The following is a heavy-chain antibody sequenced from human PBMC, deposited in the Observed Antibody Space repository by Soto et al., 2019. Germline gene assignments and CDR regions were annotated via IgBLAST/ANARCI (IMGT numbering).Heavy chain of an antibody. V-gene: IGHV3-66*04. Sequence: EVQLVESGGGLVQPGGSLRLSCAASGFSVSRIFMTWVRQAPGKGLEWVSVISSDGSTYYSDAVKGRFTISRNISNNTLFLEMNSLRAEETAGYHCARHTLGRAYDFRQGGQGTLVTVSS. D-gene: IGHD3-3*01. CDR1: GFSVSRIF. J-gene: IGHJ4*02. CDR2: ISSDGST. CDR3: ARHTLGRAYDFRQ.